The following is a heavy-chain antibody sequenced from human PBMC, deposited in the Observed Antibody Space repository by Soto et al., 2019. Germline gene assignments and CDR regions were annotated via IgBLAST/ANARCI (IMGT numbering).Heavy chain of an antibody. V-gene: IGHV3-33*01. D-gene: IGHD1-1*01. J-gene: IGHJ5*02. CDR3: ARWSDNKVVDP. Sequence: QVQLVESGGGVVQPGRSLRLSCEASGFTFRNHGMHWVRQAPGKGLEWLAVIWYDGSDKYYADSVKGRFTISRDNSKNTLYLQMNSLTFGETAVYYCARWSDNKVVDPWGQGTVVTVS. CDR1: GFTFRNHG. CDR2: IWYDGSDK.